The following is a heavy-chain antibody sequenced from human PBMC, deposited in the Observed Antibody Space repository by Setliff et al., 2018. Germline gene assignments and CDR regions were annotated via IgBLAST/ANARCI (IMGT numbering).Heavy chain of an antibody. V-gene: IGHV3-74*01. D-gene: IGHD2-8*02. Sequence: GSLRLSCAASGFTFSSYWMHWVRQAPGKGLVWVSRINNYGSSTSYADSVKGRFTISRDNAKNTLYLQMNSLRTEDTAVYYCARDLGGPYWYDYWGQGTLVTVSS. CDR2: INNYGSST. CDR1: GFTFSSYW. CDR3: ARDLGGPYWYDY. J-gene: IGHJ4*02.